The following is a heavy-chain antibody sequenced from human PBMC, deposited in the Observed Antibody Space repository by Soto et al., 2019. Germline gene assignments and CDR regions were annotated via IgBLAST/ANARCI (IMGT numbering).Heavy chain of an antibody. CDR2: INPNSGGT. Sequence: ASVKVSCKASGYTFTGYYMHWVRQAPGQGLEWMGWINPNSGGTNYAQKFQGWVTMTRDTSISTAYMELSRLRSYDTAVYYCARAGYSSSDNWFDPWGKGTLVTVSS. CDR1: GYTFTGYY. V-gene: IGHV1-2*04. CDR3: ARAGYSSSDNWFDP. D-gene: IGHD6-13*01. J-gene: IGHJ5*02.